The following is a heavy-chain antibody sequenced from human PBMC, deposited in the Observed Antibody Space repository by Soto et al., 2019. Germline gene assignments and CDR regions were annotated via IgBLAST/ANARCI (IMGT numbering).Heavy chain of an antibody. V-gene: IGHV1-69*01. D-gene: IGHD3-16*01. CDR2: IIPFFGTA. CDR3: ARSAPMDAGDKYYYDF. Sequence: QVQLVQSGAEVKKTGFSVKVSCKTSGGTFSTFGISWVRQAPGQGLEWMGGIIPFFGTAEYSQKFEDRITNTADDSTNTVYMDLRSLASEDTAIYYCARSAPMDAGDKYYYDFWGQGALVTVSS. CDR1: GGTFSTFG. J-gene: IGHJ4*02.